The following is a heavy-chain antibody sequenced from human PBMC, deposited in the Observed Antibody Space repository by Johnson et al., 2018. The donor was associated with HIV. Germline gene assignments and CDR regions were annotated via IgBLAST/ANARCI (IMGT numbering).Heavy chain of an antibody. Sequence: MLLVESGGGLVQPGGSLRLSCAASGFTFSSYAMSWVRQAPGKGLEWVAGISGSGDTTYYADSVKGRFTISRDNSKNTLYLQMNSLRDEDTALYYCAKDRSGGALGAFDIWGHGTMVTVSS. CDR2: ISGSGDTT. V-gene: IGHV3-23*04. J-gene: IGHJ3*02. CDR3: AKDRSGGALGAFDI. D-gene: IGHD2-15*01. CDR1: GFTFSSYA.